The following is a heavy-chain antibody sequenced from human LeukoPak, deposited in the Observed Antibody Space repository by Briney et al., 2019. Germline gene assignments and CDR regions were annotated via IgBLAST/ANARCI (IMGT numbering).Heavy chain of an antibody. CDR3: AKCTPVNSHYPIDY. Sequence: PGGSLRLSCAASGFTFSNYAMTWVRQAPGKGLEWVSSISSSGTSTYYADSAKGRFTISRDNSKHTLYLLMNSLRADAPAVYYCAKCTPVNSHYPIDYWGQGTLVTVSS. V-gene: IGHV3-23*01. CDR2: ISSSGTST. D-gene: IGHD4-17*01. J-gene: IGHJ4*02. CDR1: GFTFSNYA.